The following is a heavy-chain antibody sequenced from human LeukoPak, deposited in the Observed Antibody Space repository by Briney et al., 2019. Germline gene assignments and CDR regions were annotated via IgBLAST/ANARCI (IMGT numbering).Heavy chain of an antibody. J-gene: IGHJ3*02. CDR3: AREPLEGFVAYYAFDI. V-gene: IGHV1-18*04. Sequence: ASVKVSCKASGYTFTSYGISWVRQAPGQGLEWMGWISAYNGNTNYAQKLQGRVTMTTDTSTSTAYMELRSLRSVDTAVYYCAREPLEGFVAYYAFDIWGQGTMVTVSS. CDR2: ISAYNGNT. CDR1: GYTFTSYG. D-gene: IGHD3-10*01.